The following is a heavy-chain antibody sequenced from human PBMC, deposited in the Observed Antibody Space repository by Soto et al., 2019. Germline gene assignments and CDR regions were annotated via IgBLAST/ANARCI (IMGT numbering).Heavy chain of an antibody. CDR1: GFTFSNYA. CDR2: VNGGGDIT. V-gene: IGHV3-23*01. Sequence: EVQLLESGGGLVQPGGSLRLSCAASGFTFSNYATNWVRQAPGKGLEWVSYVNGGGDITHYADSVKGRFTISRDNSKNTLFLQMSSLTPEDTAIYYCAKEYGAGTYHYLDSWGQGTLVAVSS. D-gene: IGHD3-10*01. J-gene: IGHJ4*02. CDR3: AKEYGAGTYHYLDS.